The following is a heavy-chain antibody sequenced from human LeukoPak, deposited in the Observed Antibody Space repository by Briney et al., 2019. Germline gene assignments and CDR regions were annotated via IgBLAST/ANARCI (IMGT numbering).Heavy chain of an antibody. CDR3: ARAHYDILTGYYNPPRDFDY. J-gene: IGHJ4*02. CDR2: ISSSSSYI. Sequence: GGSLRLSCAASGFTFSSYAMSWVRQAPGKGLEWVSSISSSSSYIYYADSVKGRFTISRDNAKNSLYLQMNSLRAEDTAVYYCARAHYDILTGYYNPPRDFDYWGQGTLVTVSS. D-gene: IGHD3-9*01. V-gene: IGHV3-21*01. CDR1: GFTFSSYA.